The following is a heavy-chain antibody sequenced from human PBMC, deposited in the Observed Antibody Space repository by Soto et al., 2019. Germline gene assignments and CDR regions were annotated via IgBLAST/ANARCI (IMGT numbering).Heavy chain of an antibody. J-gene: IGHJ5*02. V-gene: IGHV1-69*12. CDR3: ARGPTVRITGTPSPHP. CDR2: IIPIFGTA. Sequence: QVQLVQSGAEVKKPGSSVKVSCKASGGTFSSYAISWVRQAPGQGLEWMGGIIPIFGTANYAQKFQGRVTITAHESKSTDHMELSSLRSEDTAVYYCARGPTVRITGTPSPHPWGQGTLVTLSS. D-gene: IGHD1-7*01. CDR1: GGTFSSYA.